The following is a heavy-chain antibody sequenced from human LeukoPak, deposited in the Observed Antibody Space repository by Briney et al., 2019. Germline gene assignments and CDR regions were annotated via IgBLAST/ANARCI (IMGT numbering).Heavy chain of an antibody. CDR1: GGSISSYY. CDR3: ARSTWIQLWLLDY. J-gene: IGHJ4*02. CDR2: IYYSGST. Sequence: SSETLSLTCTVSGGSISSYYWSWIRQPPGKGLAWIGYIYYSGSTNYNPSLKSRVTISVDTSKNQFSLKLSSVTAADTAVYYCARSTWIQLWLLDYWGQGTLVTVSS. D-gene: IGHD5-18*01. V-gene: IGHV4-59*13.